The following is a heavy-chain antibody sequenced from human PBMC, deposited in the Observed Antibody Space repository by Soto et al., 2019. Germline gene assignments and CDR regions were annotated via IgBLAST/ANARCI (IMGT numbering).Heavy chain of an antibody. CDR1: GGSISSGGYY. CDR2: IYYSGST. V-gene: IGHV4-31*03. Sequence: QVQLQESGPGLVKPSQTLSLTCTVSGGSISSGGYYWSWIRQHPGKGLEWIGYIYYSGSTYYNPSHKSRDTISVDTSKHQFSLKLSSVTAADTAVYYWARDLGFFGNEFDPWGQGTLVTVSS. CDR3: ARDLGFFGNEFDP. D-gene: IGHD3-3*01. J-gene: IGHJ5*02.